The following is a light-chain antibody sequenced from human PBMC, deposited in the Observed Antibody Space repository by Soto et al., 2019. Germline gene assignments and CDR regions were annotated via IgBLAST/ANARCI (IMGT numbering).Light chain of an antibody. Sequence: DIQMTQAPSSLSASVGDRVTITCRASQSISSYLNWYQQNPGKATKLLIYAASSLQSGVPSRFSGSGSGTDFTLTISSPQPEDFATYYCQQSYSTPWTSCQ. V-gene: IGKV1-39*01. CDR2: AAS. CDR1: QSISSY. CDR3: QQSYSTPWT. J-gene: IGKJ1*01.